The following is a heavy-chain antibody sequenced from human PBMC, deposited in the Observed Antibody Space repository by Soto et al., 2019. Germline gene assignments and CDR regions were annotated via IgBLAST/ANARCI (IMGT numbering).Heavy chain of an antibody. Sequence: PGGSLRLSCAASGFIFSSYAMHWVRQAPGKGLEWVALISYDGTNKYYADSVQGRFTISRDNSRSTLYLQMSSLRAEDTAVYYCATGGQNDFWSGYYLDYWGQGTQVTVSS. CDR2: ISYDGTNK. CDR3: ATGGQNDFWSGYYLDY. J-gene: IGHJ4*02. V-gene: IGHV3-30-3*01. CDR1: GFIFSSYA. D-gene: IGHD3-3*01.